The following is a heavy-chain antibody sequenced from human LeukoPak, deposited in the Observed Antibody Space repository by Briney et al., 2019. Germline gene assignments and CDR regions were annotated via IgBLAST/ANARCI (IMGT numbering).Heavy chain of an antibody. Sequence: GRSLRLSCAASGFAFSSYGMHWVRQAPGKGLEWVSAINHSGGSTYYADSVKGRFTIFRDNSKNTLYLQINSLRAEDTAVYYCAKVGRDYGDFFYFDYWGQGTLVTVSS. CDR3: AKVGRDYGDFFYFDY. CDR1: GFAFSSYG. J-gene: IGHJ4*02. CDR2: INHSGGST. D-gene: IGHD4-17*01. V-gene: IGHV3-23*01.